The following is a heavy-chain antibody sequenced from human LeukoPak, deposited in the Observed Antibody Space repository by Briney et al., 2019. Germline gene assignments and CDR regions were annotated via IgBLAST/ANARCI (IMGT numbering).Heavy chain of an antibody. CDR1: GGSLSYYY. CDR2: INRSGST. J-gene: IGHJ6*03. CDR3: ARKPRTTGTTTHSYYYYYYMDV. Sequence: PSEALSLTCAVYGGSLSYYYWSWIRQSPEKGLEGIGEINRSGSTNYNPSLKSRVSISVDTSKNPFSLKLSSVTAADTAVYYCARKPRTTGTTTHSYYYYYYMDVWGKGTTVTVSS. V-gene: IGHV4-34*01. D-gene: IGHD1-1*01.